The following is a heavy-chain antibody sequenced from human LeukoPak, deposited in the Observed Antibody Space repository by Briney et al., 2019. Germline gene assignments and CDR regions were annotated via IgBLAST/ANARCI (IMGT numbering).Heavy chain of an antibody. D-gene: IGHD1-26*01. Sequence: ASVNVSCKASVYTLTSYSMNWVRQAPGQGLEGMGVINPSLGTTSYAQDFQGRVTVTRDTSTNTVYMELSSLRYEDTAVYFCARPLNQWEAFDIWGQGTMVTVSS. CDR1: VYTLTSYS. CDR2: INPSLGTT. J-gene: IGHJ3*02. V-gene: IGHV1-46*01. CDR3: ARPLNQWEAFDI.